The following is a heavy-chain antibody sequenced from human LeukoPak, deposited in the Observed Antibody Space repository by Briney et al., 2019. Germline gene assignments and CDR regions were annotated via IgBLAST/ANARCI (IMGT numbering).Heavy chain of an antibody. CDR2: ITGDGSNT. D-gene: IGHD2-15*01. Sequence: RRSLRLSCAASGFTLSSHWMQWVHQAPRKGLVWVSRITGDGSNTTYAASAKGRFPISRANAKNTLYLHMNSLTAEARALYHVARSKIWYSTDAFDIWGQGTMGTVSS. CDR1: GFTLSSHW. CDR3: ARSKIWYSTDAFDI. J-gene: IGHJ3*02. V-gene: IGHV3-74*03.